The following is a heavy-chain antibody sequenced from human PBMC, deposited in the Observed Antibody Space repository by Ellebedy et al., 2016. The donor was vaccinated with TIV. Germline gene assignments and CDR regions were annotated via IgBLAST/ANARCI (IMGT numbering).Heavy chain of an antibody. CDR2: IRQDGSEK. Sequence: GESLKISCGASGFSFSSYWMSWVRQAPGKGLEWVANIRQDGSEKYYVDSVKGRFTISRDNAKNSLYLHLNSLRAEDTAMYFCARDMAWGNERVNDAFDIWGHGTLVTVSS. CDR1: GFSFSSYW. J-gene: IGHJ3*02. D-gene: IGHD7-27*01. V-gene: IGHV3-7*01. CDR3: ARDMAWGNERVNDAFDI.